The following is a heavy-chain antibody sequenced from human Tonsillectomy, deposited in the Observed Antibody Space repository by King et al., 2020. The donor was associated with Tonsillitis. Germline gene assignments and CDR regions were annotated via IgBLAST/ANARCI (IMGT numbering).Heavy chain of an antibody. CDR2: INHSGST. Sequence: VQLQQWGAGLLKPSETLSLTCAVYGGSFSGYYWSWIRQPPGKGLEWIGEINHSGSTNYNTSLKSRVTVSVDTSKNQFSLKLSSVTAADPAVYYCARGEVQLLVHYEGAFDSWGQGAMVTVSS. J-gene: IGHJ3*02. CDR3: ARGEVQLLVHYEGAFDS. V-gene: IGHV4-34*01. D-gene: IGHD6-13*01. CDR1: GGSFSGYY.